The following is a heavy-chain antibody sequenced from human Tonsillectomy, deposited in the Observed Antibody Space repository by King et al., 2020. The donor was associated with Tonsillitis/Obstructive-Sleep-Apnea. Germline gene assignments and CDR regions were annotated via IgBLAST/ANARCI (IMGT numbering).Heavy chain of an antibody. V-gene: IGHV3-53*01. D-gene: IGHD2-21*01. Sequence: VQLVESGGGLIQPGGSLRLSCAASGFTVNSNDMSWVRQAPGKGLEWVSVIYDAGSTYYADSVKGRFTISRDNSKNTVYFQMSSLRVEDTAVYYCARDGYCGGDCYWGQGTLVTVSS. CDR1: GFTVNSND. CDR3: ARDGYCGGDCY. J-gene: IGHJ4*02. CDR2: IYDAGST.